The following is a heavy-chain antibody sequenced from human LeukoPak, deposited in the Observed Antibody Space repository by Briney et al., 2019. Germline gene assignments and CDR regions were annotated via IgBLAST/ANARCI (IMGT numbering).Heavy chain of an antibody. D-gene: IGHD4-17*01. J-gene: IGHJ1*01. CDR3: AKEIYGDSTGGRFQH. CDR1: GFTFSSYA. V-gene: IGHV3-23*01. CDR2: ISGSGGST. Sequence: GGSLRLSCTASGFTFSSYAMSWVRQAPGKGLEWVSAISGSGGSTYYADSVKGRFTISRDNSKNTLYLQMNSLRAEDTAVYYCAKEIYGDSTGGRFQHWGQGTLVTVSS.